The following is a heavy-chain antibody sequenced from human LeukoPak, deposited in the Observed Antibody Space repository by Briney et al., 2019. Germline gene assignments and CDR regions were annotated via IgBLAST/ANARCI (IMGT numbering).Heavy chain of an antibody. CDR2: IYYSGST. CDR1: GGSISSSSYY. J-gene: IGHJ4*02. V-gene: IGHV4-39*01. Sequence: SETLSLTCTVSGGSISSSSYYWGWIRQPPGKGLEWIGSIYYSGSTYYNPSLKSRVTISVDTSKNQFSQKVTSVTAADTAVYYCVRHGGGYCSGGSCYVDYWGQGTLVTVSS. CDR3: VRHGGGYCSGGSCYVDY. D-gene: IGHD2-15*01.